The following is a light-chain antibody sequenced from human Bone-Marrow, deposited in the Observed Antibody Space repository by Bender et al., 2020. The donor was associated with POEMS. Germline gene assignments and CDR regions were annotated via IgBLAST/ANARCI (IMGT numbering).Light chain of an antibody. J-gene: IGLJ3*02. CDR2: INN. Sequence: QSVLTQPPSASGTPGQRVTISCSGSSSNIGTNPVNWYQQLPGTAPKLLIYINNQRPSGVPYRFSGSKSGSSSSLALSGLQSEDEADYYCAAWEDSLNGWVFGGGTKLTVL. CDR1: SSNIGTNP. CDR3: AAWEDSLNGWV. V-gene: IGLV1-44*01.